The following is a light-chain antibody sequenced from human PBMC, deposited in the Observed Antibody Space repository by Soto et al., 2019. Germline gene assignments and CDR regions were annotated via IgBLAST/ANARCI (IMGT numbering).Light chain of an antibody. CDR1: SSNIGNNY. CDR3: GTCDNSLSAVV. V-gene: IGLV1-51*01. Sequence: QSVLTQPPSVSAAPGQKVTISCSGSSSNIGNNYVSWYQQLPGTAPKLLIYDSNKRPSGIPDRFSGSKSGTSATLGITGLQTGDEAGYYCGTCDNSLSAVVFGGGTKLTVL. J-gene: IGLJ2*01. CDR2: DSN.